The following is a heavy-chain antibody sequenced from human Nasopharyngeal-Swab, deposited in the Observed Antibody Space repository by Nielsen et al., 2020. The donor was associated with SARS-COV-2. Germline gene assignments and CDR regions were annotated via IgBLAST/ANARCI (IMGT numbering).Heavy chain of an antibody. Sequence: GESLKISCAASGFTVTSNYMSWVRQAPGKGLEWVSVIYSGGSTYYADSAKGRFTISRDNSKNTLYLQMNSLRAEDTAVYYCARVVTMINYYYYGMDVWGQGTTVTVSS. V-gene: IGHV3-53*01. D-gene: IGHD3-22*01. J-gene: IGHJ6*02. CDR1: GFTVTSNY. CDR3: ARVVTMINYYYYGMDV. CDR2: IYSGGST.